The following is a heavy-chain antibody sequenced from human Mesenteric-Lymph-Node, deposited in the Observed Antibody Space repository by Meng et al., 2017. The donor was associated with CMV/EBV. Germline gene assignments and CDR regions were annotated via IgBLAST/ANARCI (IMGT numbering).Heavy chain of an antibody. CDR3: ARGIDAYKGGNY. CDR2: VSHSEGS. J-gene: IGHJ4*02. Sequence: GSLRLSCAVYGGSLSGFYWSWIRQAPGKGLEWIGEVSHSEGSHYNPSLRSRVITSLYTSKKQFYLNLNSVTAADTALYYCARGIDAYKGGNYWGQGTLVTVSS. V-gene: IGHV4-34*01. D-gene: IGHD5-24*01. CDR1: GGSLSGFY.